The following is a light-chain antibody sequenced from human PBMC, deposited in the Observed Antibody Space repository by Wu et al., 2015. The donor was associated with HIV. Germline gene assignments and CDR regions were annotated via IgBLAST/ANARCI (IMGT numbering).Light chain of an antibody. Sequence: AIQMTQSPSSLSASVGDRVTITCRASQGIRNDLAWYQQKPGKAPKLLIYAAFTLQRGVPSRFSGSGSGTDFTLTISSLQPEDFATYYCPQDYDYPRTFGQGTRVEIK. J-gene: IGKJ1*01. CDR1: QGIRND. V-gene: IGKV1-6*01. CDR3: PQDYDYPRT. CDR2: AAF.